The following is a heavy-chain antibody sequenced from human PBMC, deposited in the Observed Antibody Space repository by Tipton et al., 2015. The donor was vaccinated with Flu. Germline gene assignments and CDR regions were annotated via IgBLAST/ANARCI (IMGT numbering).Heavy chain of an antibody. Sequence: QLVQSGGGLIQPGGSLRLACAVSGFIVSNNYMSWVRQAPGKGLEWVSVIYSGSNAYYADSVEGRFTISRGNSKNTLHLQMDSLRAEETAVYYCANLGNNRGFGHWGQGTQVTVSS. D-gene: IGHD1-14*01. J-gene: IGHJ4*02. CDR1: GFIVSNNY. V-gene: IGHV3-53*01. CDR2: IYSGSNA. CDR3: ANLGNNRGFGH.